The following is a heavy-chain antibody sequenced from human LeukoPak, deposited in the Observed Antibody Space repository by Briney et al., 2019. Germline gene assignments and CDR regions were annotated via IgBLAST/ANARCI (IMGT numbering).Heavy chain of an antibody. CDR3: ARLAYYYDSSGYPLPDY. V-gene: IGHV4-59*08. Sequence: SETLSLTCTVSDDSISDYYRGWIRQPPGKGLEWIGYIHNSGTSTYNLSLKSRATISADTSKNQFSLKLSSVTAADTAVYYCARLAYYYDSSGYPLPDYWGQGTLVTVSS. CDR2: IHNSGTS. J-gene: IGHJ4*02. CDR1: DDSISDYY. D-gene: IGHD3-22*01.